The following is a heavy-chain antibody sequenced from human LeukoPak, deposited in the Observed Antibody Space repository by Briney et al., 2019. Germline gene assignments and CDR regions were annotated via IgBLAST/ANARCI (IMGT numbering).Heavy chain of an antibody. CDR1: GYKFTAYY. Sequence: ASVKVSCKSSGYKFTAYYIHWIRQATGRGLEWMGWVNPDSGDTNCTQKYQGRLTPTRDTSVTTVYMELSSLTSDDTAAYYCARVWDASGWSNWFDPWGQGTLVTVSS. CDR3: ARVWDASGWSNWFDP. J-gene: IGHJ5*02. CDR2: VNPDSGDT. D-gene: IGHD6-19*01. V-gene: IGHV1-2*02.